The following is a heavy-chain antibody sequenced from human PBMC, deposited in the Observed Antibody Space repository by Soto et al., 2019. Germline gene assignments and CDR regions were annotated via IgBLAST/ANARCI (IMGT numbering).Heavy chain of an antibody. J-gene: IGHJ4*02. CDR1: GFTFSSYS. V-gene: IGHV3-23*01. Sequence: AGSLRLSCAASGFTFSSYSMSWVRQAPGKGLEWVSGFRGRGDDGTTYYADSVKGRFTISRDNTKSSLFLQMNSLGVEDTAVYYCVRGGGGGLFEHWGQGVLVTVSS. CDR2: FRGRGDDGTT. D-gene: IGHD2-21*01. CDR3: VRGGGGGLFEH.